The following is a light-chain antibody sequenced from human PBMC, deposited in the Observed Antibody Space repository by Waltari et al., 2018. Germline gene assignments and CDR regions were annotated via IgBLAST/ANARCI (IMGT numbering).Light chain of an antibody. Sequence: QLVLTQSPSASASLGASVKLTRTLSSGHSTYTIAWHQQQPEKGPRYLMRVNSDGTHSKGDGIPDRFSGSTSGGERHLTISSLQSEDEADYYCQTWGTGTVVFGGGTKLTVL. J-gene: IGLJ2*01. CDR3: QTWGTGTVV. V-gene: IGLV4-69*01. CDR1: SGHSTYT. CDR2: VNSDGTH.